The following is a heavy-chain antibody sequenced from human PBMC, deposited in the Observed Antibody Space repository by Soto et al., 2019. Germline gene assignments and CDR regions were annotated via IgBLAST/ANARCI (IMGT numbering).Heavy chain of an antibody. V-gene: IGHV4-39*01. D-gene: IGHD6-13*01. Sequence: LSLTCTVSGGSISSSSYYWGWIRQPPGKGLEWIGSIYYSGSTYYNPSLKSRVTISVDTSKNQFSLKLSSVTAADTAVYYCARGRRYSSSWYSDYWGQGTLVTVSS. CDR2: IYYSGST. CDR3: ARGRRYSSSWYSDY. CDR1: GGSISSSSYY. J-gene: IGHJ4*02.